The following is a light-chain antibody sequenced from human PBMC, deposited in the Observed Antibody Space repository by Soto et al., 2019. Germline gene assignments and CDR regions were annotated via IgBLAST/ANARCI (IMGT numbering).Light chain of an antibody. CDR1: QSVSTY. CDR3: QQGYGARGK. Sequence: DIQMTQFPSSLSASVGDSVTISCRASQSVSTYLNWYQQKPGKATELLIYAASRLQSGVPSRFNRSGFGTDFNFAISSLQPEDLATCYCQQGYGARGKCAQGTKADIK. J-gene: IGKJ1*01. CDR2: AAS. V-gene: IGKV1-39*01.